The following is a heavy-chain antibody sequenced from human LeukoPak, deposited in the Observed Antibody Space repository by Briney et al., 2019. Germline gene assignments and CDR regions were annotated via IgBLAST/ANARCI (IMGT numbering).Heavy chain of an antibody. CDR1: GFTFSTYN. D-gene: IGHD1-26*01. CDR2: ITSSSTYI. J-gene: IGHJ6*03. Sequence: GDSLRLSCAASGFTFSTYNMNWVRQAPGKGLEWVSSITSSSTYIYYADSVKGRFTISRDNAKNSLYLQMNSLRDEDTAVYYCARDPYSGSYGDYYYYYMDVWGKGTTVTISS. V-gene: IGHV3-21*01. CDR3: ARDPYSGSYGDYYYYYMDV.